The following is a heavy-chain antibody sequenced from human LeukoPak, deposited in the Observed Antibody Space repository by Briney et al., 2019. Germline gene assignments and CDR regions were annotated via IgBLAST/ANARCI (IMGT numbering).Heavy chain of an antibody. CDR1: GYTFTGYY. D-gene: IGHD5-18*01. CDR2: INPNSGGT. CDR3: ARDPDLSSYGLVRRFDP. J-gene: IGHJ5*02. V-gene: IGHV1-2*02. Sequence: GASVKVSCKASGYTFTGYYMHWVRQAPGQGLEWMGWINPNSGGTNYAQKFQGRVTMARATSISTAYKELSRLPSDDPAVHYCARDPDLSSYGLVRRFDPWGQGPLVTV.